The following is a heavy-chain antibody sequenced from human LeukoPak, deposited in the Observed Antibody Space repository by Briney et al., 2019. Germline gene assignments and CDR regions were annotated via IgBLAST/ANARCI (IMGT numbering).Heavy chain of an antibody. CDR1: GFTFSSYW. CDR2: ISGSGGST. Sequence: GGSLRLSCAASGFTFSSYWMSWVRQAPGKGLEWVSAISGSGGSTYYADSVKGRFTISRDNSKNTLYLQMNSLRAEDTAVYYCAKDRTLDYDILTGPFDYWGQGTLVTVSS. V-gene: IGHV3-23*01. J-gene: IGHJ4*02. CDR3: AKDRTLDYDILTGPFDY. D-gene: IGHD3-9*01.